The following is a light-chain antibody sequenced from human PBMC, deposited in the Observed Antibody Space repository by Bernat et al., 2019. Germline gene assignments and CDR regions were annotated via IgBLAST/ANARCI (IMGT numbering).Light chain of an antibody. Sequence: QSALTQPPSASGSPGQSVTISCTGTSSDVGGYNYVSWYQQHPGKAPKLMIYEVSKRPSGVPDRFSGSKSGNTASLTVSGLQAEDEADHYCSSHTGSNPVFGTGTKVTVL. CDR1: SSDVGGYNY. J-gene: IGLJ1*01. CDR3: SSHTGSNPV. CDR2: EVS. V-gene: IGLV2-8*01.